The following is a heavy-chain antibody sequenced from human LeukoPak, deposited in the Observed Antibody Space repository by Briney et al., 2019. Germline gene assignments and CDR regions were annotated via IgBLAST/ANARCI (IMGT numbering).Heavy chain of an antibody. V-gene: IGHV3-21*01. J-gene: IGHJ4*02. CDR1: GFTFSSYS. CDR2: ISSSSYI. D-gene: IGHD4-17*01. Sequence: PGGSLRLSCAASGFTFSSYSMNWVRQAPGKGLEWVSSISSSSYIYYADSVKGRFTISRHNAKNSLYLQMNSLRAQDTALYYCARDSPGTTAFDYWGQGTLVTVSS. CDR3: ARDSPGTTAFDY.